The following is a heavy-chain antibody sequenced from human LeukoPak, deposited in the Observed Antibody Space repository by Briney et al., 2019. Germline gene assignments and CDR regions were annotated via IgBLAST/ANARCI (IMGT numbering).Heavy chain of an antibody. Sequence: GASVKVSCKASGYTFTSYYMHWVRQAPGQGLEWMGIINPSGGSTSYAQKFQGRVTMTRDTSTSTVYMELSSLRSEDTAVYYCARHCSGGSCYDWFDPWGQGTLVTVSP. CDR3: ARHCSGGSCYDWFDP. J-gene: IGHJ5*02. V-gene: IGHV1-46*01. D-gene: IGHD2-15*01. CDR2: INPSGGST. CDR1: GYTFTSYY.